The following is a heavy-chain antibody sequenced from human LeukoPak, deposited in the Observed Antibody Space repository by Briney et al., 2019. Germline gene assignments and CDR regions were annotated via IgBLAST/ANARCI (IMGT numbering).Heavy chain of an antibody. V-gene: IGHV1-69*13. CDR1: GGTFSSYA. CDR2: IIPIFGTA. D-gene: IGHD3-9*01. CDR3: ARGELRYFDWPSDYFDY. J-gene: IGHJ4*02. Sequence: ASVKVSCXASGGTFSSYAISWVRQAPRQGLEWMVGIIPIFGTANYAQKFQGRVTITADESTSTAYMELSSLRSEDTAVYYCARGELRYFDWPSDYFDYWGQGTLVTVSS.